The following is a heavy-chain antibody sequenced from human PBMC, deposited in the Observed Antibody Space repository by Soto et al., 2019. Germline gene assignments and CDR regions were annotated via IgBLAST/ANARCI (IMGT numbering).Heavy chain of an antibody. CDR1: GFTFSSYA. CDR3: AKEHYDYVWGSYDRSYGMDV. CDR2: ISGSGGST. D-gene: IGHD3-16*01. J-gene: IGHJ6*02. V-gene: IGHV3-23*01. Sequence: GGSLRLSCAASGFTFSSYAMSWVRQAPGKGLEWVSAISGSGGSTYYADSVKGRFTISRDNSKNTLYLQMNSLRAEDTAVYYCAKEHYDYVWGSYDRSYGMDVWGQGTTVTVSS.